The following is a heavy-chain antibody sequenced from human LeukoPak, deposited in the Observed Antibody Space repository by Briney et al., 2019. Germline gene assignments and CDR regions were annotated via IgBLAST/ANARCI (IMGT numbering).Heavy chain of an antibody. CDR3: AKTVARIGY. V-gene: IGHV3-48*03. Sequence: GGSLRLSCAASGFTFSSYEMNWVRQAPGKGLEWVSHISSSGSTIYYTDSVKGRFTISRDNSKNSLYLQMNSLRAEDTAIYYCAKTVARIGYWGQGTLVTVSS. D-gene: IGHD4-23*01. J-gene: IGHJ4*02. CDR2: ISSSGSTI. CDR1: GFTFSSYE.